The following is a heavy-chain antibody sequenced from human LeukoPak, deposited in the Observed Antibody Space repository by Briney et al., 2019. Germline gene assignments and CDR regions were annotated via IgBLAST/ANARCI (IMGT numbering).Heavy chain of an antibody. CDR2: IYYSGST. V-gene: IGHV4-39*01. CDR1: GGSISSSSYY. CDR3: ARHFRYSTSPFDY. D-gene: IGHD4-11*01. Sequence: PSETLSLTCTVSGGSISSSSYYWGWIRQPPGKGLEWIGSIYYSGSTYYNPSLKSRVTISVDTSKNQFSLKLSSVTAADTAVYYCARHFRYSTSPFDYWGQGTLVTDSS. J-gene: IGHJ4*02.